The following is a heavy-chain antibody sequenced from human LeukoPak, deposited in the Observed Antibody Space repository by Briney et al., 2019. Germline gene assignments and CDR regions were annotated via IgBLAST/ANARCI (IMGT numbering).Heavy chain of an antibody. D-gene: IGHD6-19*01. CDR2: IYHSVNT. V-gene: IGHV4-34*01. CDR1: GGSFNDYY. Sequence: SETLSLTCAVYGGSFNDYYWSLIRQPPGKGLEWIGYIYHSVNTYYNPSLQSRVTISEATSKNQFSLKLKSVTPADTAVYYCARGRSEVGTHSSLNWFDPWGQGVLVTVSS. J-gene: IGHJ5*02. CDR3: ARGRSEVGTHSSLNWFDP.